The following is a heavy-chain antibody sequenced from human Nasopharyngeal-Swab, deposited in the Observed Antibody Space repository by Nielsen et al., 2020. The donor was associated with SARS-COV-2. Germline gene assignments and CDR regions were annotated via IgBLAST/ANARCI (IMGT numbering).Heavy chain of an antibody. CDR2: IKQGGSEQ. D-gene: IGHD2-21*02. CDR3: ARESVVTGMDDATDI. V-gene: IGHV3-7*04. Sequence: GESLKISCAGSGFTFSSKWMNWARQPPGKGLEWVANIKQGGSEQFYVDSVKGRFTISRDDAKNSVYLQMNSLRAEDTAVYYCARESVVTGMDDATDIWGQGTMVTVSS. CDR1: GFTFSSKW. J-gene: IGHJ3*02.